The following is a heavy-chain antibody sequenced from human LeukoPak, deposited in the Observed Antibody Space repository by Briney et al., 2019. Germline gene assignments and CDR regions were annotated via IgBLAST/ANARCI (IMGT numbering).Heavy chain of an antibody. CDR3: AKAGRLWFGESPFDY. CDR1: GFTFSSYA. CDR2: ISGSGGST. D-gene: IGHD3-10*01. V-gene: IGHV3-23*01. Sequence: GGSLRLSCAASGFTFSSYAMSRVRQAPGKGLEWVSAISGSGGSTYYADSVKGRFTSSRDNSKNTLYLQMNSLRAEDTAVYYCAKAGRLWFGESPFDYWGQGTLVTVSS. J-gene: IGHJ4*02.